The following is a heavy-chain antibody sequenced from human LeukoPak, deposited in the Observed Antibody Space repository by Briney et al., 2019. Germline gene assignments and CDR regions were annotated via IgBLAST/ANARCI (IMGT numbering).Heavy chain of an antibody. CDR2: ISDSGST. V-gene: IGHV4-59*01. D-gene: IGHD4-17*01. CDR1: GGSINGYY. CDR3: ARVFRGAVTSNWFDP. Sequence: SETLSLTCTVSGGSINGYYWTWLRQSPGKGLERLGYISDSGSTNYSPSLKSRVTMSVDSSNTEFSLRLNSVTAADTAVYYCARVFRGAVTSNWFDPWGQGTLVTVSS. J-gene: IGHJ5*02.